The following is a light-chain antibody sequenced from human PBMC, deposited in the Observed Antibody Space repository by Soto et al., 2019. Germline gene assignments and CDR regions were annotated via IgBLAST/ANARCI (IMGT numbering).Light chain of an antibody. CDR1: SSNIGAGYD. CDR2: GNS. Sequence: QSVLTQPPSVSGAPGQRVTISCTGSSSNIGAGYDVHWYQQLPGTAPKLLIYGNSNRPSGVPDRFSGSKSGTSASLAITGLQAADEADYYCQSYDSSLSVVFGGGPKLTVL. J-gene: IGLJ2*01. V-gene: IGLV1-40*01. CDR3: QSYDSSLSVV.